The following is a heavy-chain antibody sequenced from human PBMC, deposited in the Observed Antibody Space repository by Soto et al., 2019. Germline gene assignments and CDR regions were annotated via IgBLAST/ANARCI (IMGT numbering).Heavy chain of an antibody. CDR2: ISYDGSNK. J-gene: IGHJ6*02. V-gene: IGHV3-30*18. CDR3: AKNVMITFGGTYGMDV. CDR1: GFTFSSYG. D-gene: IGHD3-16*01. Sequence: QVQLVESGGGVVQPGRSLRLSCAASGFTFSSYGMHWVRQAPGKGLEWVAVISYDGSNKYYADSVKGRFTISRDNSKNTLYLQMNSLRAEDTAVYYCAKNVMITFGGTYGMDVWGQGTTVTVSS.